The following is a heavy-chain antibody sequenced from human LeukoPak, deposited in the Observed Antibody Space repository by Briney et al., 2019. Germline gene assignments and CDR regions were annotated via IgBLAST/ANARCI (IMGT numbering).Heavy chain of an antibody. CDR2: MSGSSRDI. Sequence: GGSLRLSCAASGFTFSSYSMNWVRQAAGKGLEWVSSMSGSSRDIYYAASVRGRFTISRDNAKNSLYLQMNSLKADDTAVYYCARETEREAFDVWGQGTMVTVSS. J-gene: IGHJ3*01. V-gene: IGHV3-21*01. D-gene: IGHD5-24*01. CDR1: GFTFSSYS. CDR3: ARETEREAFDV.